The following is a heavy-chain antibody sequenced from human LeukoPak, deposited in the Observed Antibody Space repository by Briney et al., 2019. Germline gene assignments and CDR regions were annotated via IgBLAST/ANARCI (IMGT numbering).Heavy chain of an antibody. Sequence: SETLSLTCTVSGGSIRTDGSYWAWIRQPPGKGLEWIGSIYIDGITHYNSPLQSRVTLSIDTSKNHFSLRLTSVTAADTAVFYCARLFTRAWEYRYGMDVWGQGTAVTVSS. CDR3: ARLFTRAWEYRYGMDV. CDR1: GGSIRTDGSY. J-gene: IGHJ6*02. CDR2: IYIDGIT. D-gene: IGHD1-26*01. V-gene: IGHV4-39*02.